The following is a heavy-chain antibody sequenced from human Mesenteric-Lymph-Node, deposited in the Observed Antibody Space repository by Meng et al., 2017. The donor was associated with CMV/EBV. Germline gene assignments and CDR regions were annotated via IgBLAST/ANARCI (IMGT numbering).Heavy chain of an antibody. J-gene: IGHJ4*02. V-gene: IGHV3-9*01. Sequence: SLKISCAASGFKFDDYAMHWVRQVPGKGLEWVSGIDWNSYNVGYADSMKGRFTISRDNAKNSLYLQMNDLRPEDTALYYCAKAPSAGWNYFFYFDNWGQGTRVTVSS. D-gene: IGHD1-7*01. CDR2: IDWNSYNV. CDR3: AKAPSAGWNYFFYFDN. CDR1: GFKFDDYA.